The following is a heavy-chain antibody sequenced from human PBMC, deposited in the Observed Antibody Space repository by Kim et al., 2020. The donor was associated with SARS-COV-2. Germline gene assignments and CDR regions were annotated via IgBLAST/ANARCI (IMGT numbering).Heavy chain of an antibody. D-gene: IGHD2-21*02. CDR1: GYVHRGFF. Sequence: ASVKVSCQTSGYVHRGFFIHWVRQTPRHGLEWMGWFNPDTGETTYSPRFQARSTMTGDTSINTANLMLTGLQSDDTGVYFCARGLRGTMVNTFYYWGQGTQVIVSS. CDR2: FNPDTGET. J-gene: IGHJ4*02. V-gene: IGHV1-2*02. CDR3: ARGLRGTMVNTFYY.